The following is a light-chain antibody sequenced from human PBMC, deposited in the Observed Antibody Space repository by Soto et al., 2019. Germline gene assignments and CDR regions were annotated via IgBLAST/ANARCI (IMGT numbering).Light chain of an antibody. J-gene: IGKJ2*01. Sequence: EIVLTQSPGTLSLSPGERATLSCRASQSVNNNYLAWYQQKPGQAPRLLTYGASSRATGIQDRFSGSGSGTDSTLTISRLEPEDFAVYYCQQYGSSQYTFGQGTELEIK. CDR3: QQYGSSQYT. V-gene: IGKV3-20*01. CDR2: GAS. CDR1: QSVNNNY.